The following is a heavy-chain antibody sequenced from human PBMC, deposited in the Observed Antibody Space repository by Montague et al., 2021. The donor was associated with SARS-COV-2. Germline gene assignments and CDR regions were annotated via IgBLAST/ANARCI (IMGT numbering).Heavy chain of an antibody. V-gene: IGHV4-59*01. CDR1: GGSISSYY. CDR2: IYYSGST. J-gene: IGHJ3*02. CDR3: ARGSYGPGAFDI. D-gene: IGHD5-18*01. Sequence: SETLSLTCTASGGSISSYYWSWIRQPPGKGLEWIGYIYYSGSTNYNPSLKSRVTISLDTSKNQFSLKLNSVTAADTAVYYCARGSYGPGAFDIWGQGTMVTVSS.